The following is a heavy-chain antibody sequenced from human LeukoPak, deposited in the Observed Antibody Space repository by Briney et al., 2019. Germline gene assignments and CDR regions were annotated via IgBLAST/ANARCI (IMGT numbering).Heavy chain of an antibody. V-gene: IGHV4-39*07. Sequence: SETLSLTFSVSGDSISSSSYYWGWIRQPPGKGLEWIGEINHSGSTNYNPSLKSRVTISVDTSKNQFSLKLSSVTAADTAVYYCARGSYVTMVRGVLNWGQGTLVTVSS. CDR1: GDSISSSSYY. D-gene: IGHD3-10*01. CDR2: INHSGST. J-gene: IGHJ4*02. CDR3: ARGSYVTMVRGVLN.